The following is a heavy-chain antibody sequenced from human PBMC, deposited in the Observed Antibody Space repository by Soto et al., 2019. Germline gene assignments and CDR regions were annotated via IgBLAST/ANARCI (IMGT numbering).Heavy chain of an antibody. V-gene: IGHV1-69*06. CDR1: GGTFSSYA. D-gene: IGHD2-2*01. J-gene: IGHJ5*02. Sequence: SSVKVACKASGGTFSSYAISWVRQAPGQGLEWMGGIIPIFGTANYAQKFKGRVTITADKSTSTAYMELSSLRSEDTAVYYCARASLHQLLEGNWFDPWGQGTLVTVS. CDR2: IIPIFGTA. CDR3: ARASLHQLLEGNWFDP.